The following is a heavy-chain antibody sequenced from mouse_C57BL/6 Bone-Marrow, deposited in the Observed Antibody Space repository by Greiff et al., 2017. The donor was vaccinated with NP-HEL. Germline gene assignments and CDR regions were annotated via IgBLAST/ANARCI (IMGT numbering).Heavy chain of an antibody. V-gene: IGHV3-6*01. CDR2: ISYDGSN. D-gene: IGHD1-1*01. J-gene: IGHJ2*01. CDR1: GYSITSGYY. Sequence: DVHLVESGPGLVKPSQSLSLTCSVTGYSITSGYYWNWIRQFPGNKLEWMGYISYDGSNNYNPSLKNRISITRDTSKNQFFLKLNSVTTEDTATYYCARFTTVEFDYWGQGTTLTVSS. CDR3: ARFTTVEFDY.